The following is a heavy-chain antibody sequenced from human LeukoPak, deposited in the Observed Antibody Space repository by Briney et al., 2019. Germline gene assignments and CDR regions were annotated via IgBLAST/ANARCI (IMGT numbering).Heavy chain of an antibody. CDR1: GFIFRSYA. CDR3: ARVYCSGTFCDLGFDY. V-gene: IGHV3-30*01. Sequence: SGRSLRLSCAASGFIFRSYAMHWLRQAPGKGLEWVAIIPYDGSNKYCADSVRGRFTISRDNSKNTLYLHMNSVRLEDTAVYCCARVYCSGTFCDLGFDYGGEGTVVTVSS. CDR2: IPYDGSNK. D-gene: IGHD2-2*01. J-gene: IGHJ4*02.